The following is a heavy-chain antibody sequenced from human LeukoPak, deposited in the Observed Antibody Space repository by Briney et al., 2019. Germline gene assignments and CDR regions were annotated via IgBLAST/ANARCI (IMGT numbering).Heavy chain of an antibody. Sequence: PGGSLRLSCAASGFTFINYAMTWVRQAPGKGLEWVSALSGSGDSTFHADSVKGRFTISRDNSKNTLYLQMNSLRAEDTALYYCARDPPRLSDYYDSSGSDDYWGQGTLVTVSS. D-gene: IGHD3-22*01. CDR1: GFTFINYA. CDR3: ARDPPRLSDYYDSSGSDDY. CDR2: LSGSGDST. V-gene: IGHV3-23*01. J-gene: IGHJ4*02.